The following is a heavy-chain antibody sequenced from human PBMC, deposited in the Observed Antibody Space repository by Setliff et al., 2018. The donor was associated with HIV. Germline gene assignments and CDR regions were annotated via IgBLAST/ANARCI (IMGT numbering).Heavy chain of an antibody. V-gene: IGHV4-39*01. D-gene: IGHD6-6*01. Sequence: SETLSLTCSVSGDSISDTTYYWGWIRQPPGKGLEWIGNIYHSGSTLYKPSLKSRVTMSVDTPKNQFSLKLNSVTTADTAVYHCARLSSYRSSSYYFDYWGQGALVTVSS. CDR1: GDSISDTTYY. J-gene: IGHJ4*02. CDR2: IYHSGST. CDR3: ARLSSYRSSSYYFDY.